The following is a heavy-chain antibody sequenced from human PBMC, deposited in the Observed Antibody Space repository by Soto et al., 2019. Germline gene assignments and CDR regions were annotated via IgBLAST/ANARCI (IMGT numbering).Heavy chain of an antibody. CDR3: ARGQRFSDWFDP. V-gene: IGHV4-4*07. CDR2: IYSSGNT. J-gene: IGHJ5*02. Sequence: SETLSLTCSVSGGTISGYYWTWIRQPTGKGLEWIGRIYSSGNTKYNPSLQSRVTMPLDTSNNQFSLRLTSVTAADTAVYYCARGQRFSDWFDPWGQGTLVTV. D-gene: IGHD3-3*01. CDR1: GGTISGYY.